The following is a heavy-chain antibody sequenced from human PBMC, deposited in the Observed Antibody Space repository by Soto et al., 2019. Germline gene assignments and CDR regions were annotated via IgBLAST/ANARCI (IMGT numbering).Heavy chain of an antibody. CDR3: ARDKITGLFDY. CDR1: GGSISSGGYS. V-gene: IGHV4-30-2*01. D-gene: IGHD2-8*02. Sequence: SETLSLTCAVSGGSISSGGYSWSWLRQPPGKGLEWIGYIYHSGSTYYNPSLKSRVIISVDRSKNQFSLKLTSVTAADTAVYYCARDKITGLFDYWGQGTLV. J-gene: IGHJ4*02. CDR2: IYHSGST.